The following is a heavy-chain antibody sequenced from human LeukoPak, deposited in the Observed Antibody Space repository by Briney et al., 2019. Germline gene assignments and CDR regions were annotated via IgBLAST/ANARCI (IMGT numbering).Heavy chain of an antibody. Sequence: SGTLSLTCTVSGGSISSSSYYWGWIRQPPGKGLEWIGSIYYSGSTYYNPSLKSRVTISVDTSKNQFSLKLSSVTAADTAVYYCARSKWELLGPAENWGQGTLVTVSS. D-gene: IGHD1-26*01. J-gene: IGHJ4*02. CDR1: GGSISSSSYY. V-gene: IGHV4-39*01. CDR2: IYYSGST. CDR3: ARSKWELLGPAEN.